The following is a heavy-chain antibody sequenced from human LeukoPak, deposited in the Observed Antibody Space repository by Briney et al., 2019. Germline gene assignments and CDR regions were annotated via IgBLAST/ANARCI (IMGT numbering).Heavy chain of an antibody. CDR1: EYTFTGYY. J-gene: IGHJ6*03. CDR2: INPNSGGT. D-gene: IGHD2-2*02. V-gene: IGHV1-2*02. Sequence: ASVKVSCKASEYTFTGYYMQWVRQAPGQGLEWMGWINPNSGGTNYAQKFQGRVTMTRDTSISTAYMELSRLRSDDTAVYYCARDRLVVVPAAIRGCYMDVWGKGTTVTVSS. CDR3: ARDRLVVVPAAIRGCYMDV.